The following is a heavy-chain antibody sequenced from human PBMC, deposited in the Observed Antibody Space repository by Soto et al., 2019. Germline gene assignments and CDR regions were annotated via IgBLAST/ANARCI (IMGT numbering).Heavy chain of an antibody. V-gene: IGHV4-31*03. CDR1: GGSIRGGDYY. CDR2: IFYSGNS. J-gene: IGHJ4*02. D-gene: IGHD3-10*01. Sequence: QVQLQESGPGLVKPSQTLSLTCTVSGGSIRGGDYYWSWIRQHPGKGLEWIGYIFYSGNSFYNPSLKSGVTISVDTSKNQFSLQLSSVTAADTAIYYCARLSSLYYNSDYGGYYFDYWGQGTLDSVSS. CDR3: ARLSSLYYNSDYGGYYFDY.